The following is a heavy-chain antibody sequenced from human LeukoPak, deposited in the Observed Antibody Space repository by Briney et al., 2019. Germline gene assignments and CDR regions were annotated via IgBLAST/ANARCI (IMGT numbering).Heavy chain of an antibody. CDR3: ARGDDY. Sequence: LSLTCTVSGGSISSGVYYMSWLRQPPGQGLERVSVIYSGGSTYYAASVKGRFTIPRDNSKNTLYLQMNSLRAEDTAVYYCARGDDYWGQGTLVTVSS. CDR2: IYSGGST. V-gene: IGHV3-53*01. J-gene: IGHJ4*02. CDR1: GGSISSGVYY.